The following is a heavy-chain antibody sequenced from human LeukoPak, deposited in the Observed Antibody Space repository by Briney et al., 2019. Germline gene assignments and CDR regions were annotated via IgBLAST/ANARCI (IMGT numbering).Heavy chain of an antibody. D-gene: IGHD3-16*01. V-gene: IGHV3-15*01. CDR3: TTVWRY. Sequence: GGSLRLSCAGSGFTFSTPWMSWVRQAPGKGLEWVGRVKSKAHGGTTDYAAPVDGRFTISRDDSKAMLYLQMNSLKTEDTAVYYCTTVWRYWGQGTLVTVSS. J-gene: IGHJ4*02. CDR2: VKSKAHGGTT. CDR1: GFTFSTPW.